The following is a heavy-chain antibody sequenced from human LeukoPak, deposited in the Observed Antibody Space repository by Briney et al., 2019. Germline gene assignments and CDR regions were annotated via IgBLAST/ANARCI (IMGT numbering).Heavy chain of an antibody. V-gene: IGHV3-21*01. J-gene: IGHJ4*02. Sequence: PGGSLRLSCAASRFTFSSYAMSWVRQAPGKGLEWVSSISSSSSYIYYADSVKGRFTISRDNAKNSLYLQMNSLRAEDTAVYYCAREGGRYCSGGSCYELIWGQGTLVTVSS. CDR3: AREGGRYCSGGSCYELI. CDR1: RFTFSSYA. D-gene: IGHD2-15*01. CDR2: ISSSSSYI.